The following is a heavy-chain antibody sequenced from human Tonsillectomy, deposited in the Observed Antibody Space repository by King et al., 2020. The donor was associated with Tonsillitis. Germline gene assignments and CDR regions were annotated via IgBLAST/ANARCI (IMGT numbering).Heavy chain of an antibody. CDR2: IYSGGGA. V-gene: IGHV3-53*01. D-gene: IGHD3-22*01. J-gene: IGHJ4*02. CDR3: ARGLSYHSESSGRLGY. Sequence: VQLVESGGGLIQPGGSLRLSCAASGFSVSRNSMSWVRQAPGKGLEWVSIIYSGGGAYYADSVKGRFIISRDNSKNTLYLQMNSLRAEDTAVYYCARGLSYHSESSGRLGYWGQGTLVTVSS. CDR1: GFSVSRNS.